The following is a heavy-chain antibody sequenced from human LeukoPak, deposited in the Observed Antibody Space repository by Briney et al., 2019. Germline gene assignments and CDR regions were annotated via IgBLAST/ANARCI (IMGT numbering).Heavy chain of an antibody. CDR1: GFTFSSYT. Sequence: GGSLRLSCAASGFTFSSYTMNWVRQAPGKGLEWVSSISGSNSYIYYADSVKGRFTISTDSAENSLYLQMSSLRAEDTAVYYCARGPWGQGTLVTVSS. J-gene: IGHJ5*02. CDR3: ARGP. V-gene: IGHV3-21*01. CDR2: ISGSNSYI.